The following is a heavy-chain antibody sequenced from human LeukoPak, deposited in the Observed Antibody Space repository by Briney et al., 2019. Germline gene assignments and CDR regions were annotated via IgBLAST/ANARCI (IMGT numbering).Heavy chain of an antibody. V-gene: IGHV3-23*01. CDR1: SGYA. J-gene: IGHJ6*02. D-gene: IGHD6-13*01. Sequence: GGSLRLSCAAFSGYAMYWVRQPPGTGLEWVSGISSSGGSTYYADSVKGRFTVSRDNPKNTLYLQMNSLRAEDTAVYYCAKGMAIGGSSRSRYGMDVWGQGTTVTVSS. CDR3: AKGMAIGGSSRSRYGMDV. CDR2: ISSSGGST.